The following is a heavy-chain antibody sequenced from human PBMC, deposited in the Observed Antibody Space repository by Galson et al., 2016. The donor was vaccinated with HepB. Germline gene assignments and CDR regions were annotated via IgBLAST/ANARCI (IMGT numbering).Heavy chain of an antibody. CDR3: AKGRGPGY. D-gene: IGHD3-10*01. CDR1: GFTVTTNY. Sequence: SLRLSCAASGFTVTTNYMSWVRQAPGKGLDWVSLISSGGDTSYADSVQGRFTISRDNSKNTLFLQMNSLRAEDTAVYYCAKGRGPGYWGPGTLVTVSS. V-gene: IGHV3-53*01. J-gene: IGHJ4*02. CDR2: ISSGGDT.